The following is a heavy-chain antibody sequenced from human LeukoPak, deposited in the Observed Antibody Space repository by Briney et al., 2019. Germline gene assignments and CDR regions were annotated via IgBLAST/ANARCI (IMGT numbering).Heavy chain of an antibody. J-gene: IGHJ4*02. CDR1: GFTFTSYS. Sequence: GGSLRLSCAASGFTFTSYSMNWVRLAPGKGLGWVSYISSDSSTIYYADSVKGRFTISRDKAKNSLYLQMNSLRAEDTAVYYCARDFCSTTSCGFDYWGQGTLVTVSS. D-gene: IGHD2-2*01. CDR3: ARDFCSTTSCGFDY. CDR2: ISSDSSTI. V-gene: IGHV3-48*01.